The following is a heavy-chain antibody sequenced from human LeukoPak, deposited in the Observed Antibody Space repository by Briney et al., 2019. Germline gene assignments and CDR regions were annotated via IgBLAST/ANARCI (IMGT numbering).Heavy chain of an antibody. Sequence: GGSLRLSCAASGFTFSSYAMSWVRQAPGKGLEWVSFIRSKAYGGTTEYAASVKGRFTISRDDSKSIAYLQMNSLKAEDTAVYYCSREWRIVGGSYFDYWGQGTLVTVSA. D-gene: IGHD1-26*01. CDR2: IRSKAYGGTT. CDR3: SREWRIVGGSYFDY. CDR1: GFTFSSYA. J-gene: IGHJ4*02. V-gene: IGHV3-49*04.